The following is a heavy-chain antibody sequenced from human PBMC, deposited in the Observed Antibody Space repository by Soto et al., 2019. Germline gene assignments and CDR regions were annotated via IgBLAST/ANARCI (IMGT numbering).Heavy chain of an antibody. CDR2: ITTYNGNT. CDR3: ATFLQLRPLGY. CDR1: GYTFTNYG. V-gene: IGHV1-18*01. J-gene: IGHJ4*02. Sequence: VQLVQSGGEVKKPGASVNVSCKTSGYTFTNYGISWVRQAPGQGLEFMGWITTYNGNTNYAQKFQDRVTMTRDTSTSTAYMELRSLRPDDTAMYYCATFLQLRPLGYWGQGTLVTVSS. D-gene: IGHD1-1*01.